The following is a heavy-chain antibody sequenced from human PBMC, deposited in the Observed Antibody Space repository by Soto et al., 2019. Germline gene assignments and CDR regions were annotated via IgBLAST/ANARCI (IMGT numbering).Heavy chain of an antibody. D-gene: IGHD5-18*01. V-gene: IGHV4-59*12. J-gene: IGHJ6*03. CDR2: IYYSGST. CDR3: ARTLRRLLNYYYYYMDV. Sequence: PSETLSLTCTVSGASISSYYWSWIRQPPGKGLEWIGYIYYSGSTKYNPSLKSRVAISVDTSKNQFSLKLSSVTAADTAVYYCARTLRRLLNYYYYYMDVWGKGTTVTVSS. CDR1: GASISSYY.